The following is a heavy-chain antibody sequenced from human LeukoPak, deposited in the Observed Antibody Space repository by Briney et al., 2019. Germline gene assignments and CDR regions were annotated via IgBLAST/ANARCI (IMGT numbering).Heavy chain of an antibody. J-gene: IGHJ4*02. Sequence: SETLSLTCTVSGGSTKNFYWSWIRQSPGKGLEWLGYIYNNGNTNYNASLKSRVIMSIDTSKNQFSLKVTSVTAADTAIYYCARVLRGAYCGGDCYRLDYWGQGMLVIVSS. CDR3: ARVLRGAYCGGDCYRLDY. CDR2: IYNNGNT. CDR1: GGSTKNFY. D-gene: IGHD2-21*02. V-gene: IGHV4-59*01.